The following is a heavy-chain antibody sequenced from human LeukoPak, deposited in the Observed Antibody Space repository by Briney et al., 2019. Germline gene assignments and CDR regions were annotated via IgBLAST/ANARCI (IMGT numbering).Heavy chain of an antibody. CDR1: GYTFNAYY. J-gene: IGHJ4*02. Sequence: ASVKVSCKTSGYTFNAYYMHWVRQAPGQGLEWMGWISPNSCGSNYAQKFQGRVTMTSDTSINTAYMELSRLISDDTAVYYCAGDGYNSRRFFDYWGQGTLVTVSS. D-gene: IGHD5-24*01. CDR3: AGDGYNSRRFFDY. V-gene: IGHV1-2*02. CDR2: ISPNSCGS.